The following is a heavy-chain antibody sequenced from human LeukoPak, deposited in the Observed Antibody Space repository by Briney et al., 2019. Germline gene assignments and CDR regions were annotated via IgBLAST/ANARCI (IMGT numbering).Heavy chain of an antibody. V-gene: IGHV1-69*01. J-gene: IGHJ5*02. Sequence: RASVKVSCKASGGTFSSYAISWVRQAPGQGLEWMGGIIPIFGTANYAQKFQGRVTITADESTSTAYMELSSLRSEDTAVYYCASVVMSRGYNWFDPWGQGTLVTVSS. CDR2: IIPIFGTA. CDR3: ASVVMSRGYNWFDP. D-gene: IGHD3-22*01. CDR1: GGTFSSYA.